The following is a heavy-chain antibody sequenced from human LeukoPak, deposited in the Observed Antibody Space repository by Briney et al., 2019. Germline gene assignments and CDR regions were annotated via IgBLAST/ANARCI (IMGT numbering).Heavy chain of an antibody. CDR3: ARDLNIAAAANWFDP. D-gene: IGHD6-13*01. CDR2: ISYDGSNK. CDR1: GFTFTTYA. V-gene: IGHV3-30*04. J-gene: IGHJ5*02. Sequence: PGGSLRLSCAASGFTFTTYAMPWVRQAPGKGLEWVAVISYDGSNKYYPDSVKGRFTISRDNSKNTLYLQMNSLRVEDSALYYCARDLNIAAAANWFDPWGQGTLVTVSS.